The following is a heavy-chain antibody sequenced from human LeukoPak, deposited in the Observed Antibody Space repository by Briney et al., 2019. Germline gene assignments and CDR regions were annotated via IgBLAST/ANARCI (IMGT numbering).Heavy chain of an antibody. J-gene: IGHJ5*02. D-gene: IGHD2-2*03. Sequence: SQTLSLTCAISGNSVSSNSDAWNWIRQSPSRGLEWLGRTYYRSKWFNDYAVSVKSRITINPDTSKNQFSLHLNSVTPEGTAVYYCARENHGFVTWGQGILVTVSS. CDR2: TYYRSKWFN. CDR3: ARENHGFVT. V-gene: IGHV6-1*01. CDR1: GNSVSSNSDA.